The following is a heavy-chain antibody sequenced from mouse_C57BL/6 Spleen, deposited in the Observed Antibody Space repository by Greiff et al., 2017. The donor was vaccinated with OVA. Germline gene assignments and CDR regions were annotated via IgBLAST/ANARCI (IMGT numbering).Heavy chain of an antibody. J-gene: IGHJ4*01. V-gene: IGHV1-80*01. CDR1: GYAFSSYW. Sequence: QVHVKQSGAELVKPGASVKISCKASGYAFSSYWMNWVKQRPGKGLEWIGQIYPGDGDTNYNGKFKGKATLTADKSSSTAYMQLSSLTSEDSAVYFCARSEDYAMDYWGQGTSVTVSS. CDR2: IYPGDGDT. CDR3: ARSEDYAMDY.